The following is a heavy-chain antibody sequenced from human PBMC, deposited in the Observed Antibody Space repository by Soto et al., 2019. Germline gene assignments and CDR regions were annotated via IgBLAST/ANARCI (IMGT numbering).Heavy chain of an antibody. Sequence: SQTLSLTCAISGDSVSSNSAAWNWIRPSPSRGLEWLGRTYYRSKWYNDYAVSVKSRVTINPDTSKNQFSLQLNSVTPEDTAVYYCAREPNCISTSCYAYYYYYGLDVWGQGTKVTVSS. D-gene: IGHD2-2*01. CDR1: GDSVSSNSAA. J-gene: IGHJ6*02. CDR2: TYYRSKWYN. CDR3: AREPNCISTSCYAYYYYYGLDV. V-gene: IGHV6-1*01.